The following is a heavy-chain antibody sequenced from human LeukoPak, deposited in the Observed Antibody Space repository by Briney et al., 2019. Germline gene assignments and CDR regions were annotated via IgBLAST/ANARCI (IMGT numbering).Heavy chain of an antibody. D-gene: IGHD2-2*01. J-gene: IGHJ6*02. CDR1: GFTFNTYA. Sequence: GGSLRLSCAASGFTFNTYAMHWVREAPGKGLEWVAAHSSDRNSKYYADSVKGRITITRDNSKNTLYVQINSLRVEDTAVYYCARDLLGTSSSYNHYYFYGMDVWGQGTTVTVSS. CDR2: HSSDRNSK. CDR3: ARDLLGTSSSYNHYYFYGMDV. V-gene: IGHV3-30*04.